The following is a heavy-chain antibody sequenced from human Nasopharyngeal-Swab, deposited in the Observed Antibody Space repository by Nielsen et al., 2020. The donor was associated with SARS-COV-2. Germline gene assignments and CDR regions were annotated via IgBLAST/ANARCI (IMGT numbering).Heavy chain of an antibody. CDR1: GGSFSGYY. CDR2: INHSVST. V-gene: IGHV4-34*01. Sequence: GSLRLSCAVYGGSFSGYYWSWIRQHPGKGLEWIGEINHSVSTNYNPSLRSRVTLSIDTSKNQFSLKLTSVTAADTAVYYCARKSRGYYGSGSFDYWGQGTLVTVSS. J-gene: IGHJ4*02. D-gene: IGHD3-10*01. CDR3: ARKSRGYYGSGSFDY.